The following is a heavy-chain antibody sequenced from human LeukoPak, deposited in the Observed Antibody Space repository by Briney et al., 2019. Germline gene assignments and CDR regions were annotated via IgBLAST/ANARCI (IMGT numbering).Heavy chain of an antibody. CDR3: ARGSFFTTVPNDAFDI. CDR1: GFTFSSYA. CDR2: ISYDGSNK. D-gene: IGHD4-17*01. Sequence: GVSLRLSCAASGFTFSSYAMHWVRQAPGKGLEWVAVISYDGSNKYYADSVKGRFTISRDNSKNTLYLQMNSLRAEDTAVYYCARGSFFTTVPNDAFDIWGQGTMVTVSS. V-gene: IGHV3-30-3*01. J-gene: IGHJ3*02.